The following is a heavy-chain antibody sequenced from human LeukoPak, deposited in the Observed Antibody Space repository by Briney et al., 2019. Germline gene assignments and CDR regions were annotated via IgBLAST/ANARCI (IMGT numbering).Heavy chain of an antibody. CDR1: GGTFSSYA. Sequence: VASVKVSCKASGGTFSSYAISWVRQAPGQGLEWMGRIIPILGIANYAQKFQGRVTITADKSTSTAYMELSSLRSEDTAVYYCARERDIVVVPAAISHFDYWGQGTLVTVSS. D-gene: IGHD2-2*02. J-gene: IGHJ4*02. CDR2: IIPILGIA. V-gene: IGHV1-69*04. CDR3: ARERDIVVVPAAISHFDY.